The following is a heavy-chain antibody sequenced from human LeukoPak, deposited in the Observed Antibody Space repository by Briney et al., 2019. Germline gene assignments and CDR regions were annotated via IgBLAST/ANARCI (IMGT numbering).Heavy chain of an antibody. CDR1: GGSISSYY. Sequence: SETLSLTCTVSGGSISSYYWSWLRQPAGKGLEWIGRIYTSGSTNYNPSLKRRVTMSVDTSKNQFSLKLSSVTAADTAVYYCAREVRVSGSYYVDYWGQGTLVTVSS. CDR3: AREVRVSGSYYVDY. D-gene: IGHD1-26*01. J-gene: IGHJ4*02. V-gene: IGHV4-4*07. CDR2: IYTSGST.